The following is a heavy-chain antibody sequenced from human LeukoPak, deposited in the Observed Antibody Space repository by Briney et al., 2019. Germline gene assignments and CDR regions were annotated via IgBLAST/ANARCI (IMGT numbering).Heavy chain of an antibody. D-gene: IGHD6-19*01. CDR2: INPHSGGT. CDR1: GYTFTGYY. Sequence: ASVKVSCKASGYTFTGYYIHWVRQAPGQGLEWMGWINPHSGGTNYGQKFKGGVTMTRDTYISTAYMEVSRLTSDDTAVYYCARGMYSSGWYGSFDYWGQGTLVTVSS. V-gene: IGHV1-2*02. J-gene: IGHJ4*02. CDR3: ARGMYSSGWYGSFDY.